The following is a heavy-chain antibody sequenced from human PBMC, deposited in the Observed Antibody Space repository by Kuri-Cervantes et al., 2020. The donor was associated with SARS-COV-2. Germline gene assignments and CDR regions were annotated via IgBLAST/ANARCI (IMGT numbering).Heavy chain of an antibody. Sequence: ASVKVSCKASGYTFTGYYMHWVRQAPGQGLEWMGIINPSGGSTSYAQKFQGRVTMTRDTSTSTVYMELSSLRSEDTAVYYCARGPGSYHIWYYFDYWGQGTLVTVSS. CDR3: ARGPGSYHIWYYFDY. V-gene: IGHV1-46*01. CDR2: INPSGGST. CDR1: GYTFTGYY. D-gene: IGHD1-26*01. J-gene: IGHJ4*02.